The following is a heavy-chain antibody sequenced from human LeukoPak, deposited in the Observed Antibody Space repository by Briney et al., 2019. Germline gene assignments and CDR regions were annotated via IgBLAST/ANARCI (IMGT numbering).Heavy chain of an antibody. CDR3: ARSQYSSSWYPYFDY. J-gene: IGHJ4*02. CDR1: GFTFSSYA. Sequence: GGSLRLSCGASGFTFSSYAMHWVRQAPGKGLEYVSAISSNGGSTYYANSVKGRFTISRDNSKNTLYLQMGSLRAEDMAVYYCARSQYSSSWYPYFDYWGQGTLVTVSS. D-gene: IGHD6-13*01. V-gene: IGHV3-64*01. CDR2: ISSNGGST.